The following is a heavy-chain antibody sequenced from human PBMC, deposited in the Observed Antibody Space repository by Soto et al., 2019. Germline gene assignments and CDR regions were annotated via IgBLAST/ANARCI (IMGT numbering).Heavy chain of an antibody. D-gene: IGHD1-26*01. CDR1: GVFISSGSYF. V-gene: IGHV4-39*02. CDR2: AHSSGGT. J-gene: IGHJ4*02. CDR3: AKLKVGATRDTDVAS. Sequence: QLQESGPGLVKPSETLSLTCTVSGVFISSGSYFWGWIRQPPGKGLEWIGSAHSSGGTYYNPSIKSRLTISVDKSKNNFSLRLKSVTAAETAVYYCAKLKVGATRDTDVASWGQGKLVTVSS.